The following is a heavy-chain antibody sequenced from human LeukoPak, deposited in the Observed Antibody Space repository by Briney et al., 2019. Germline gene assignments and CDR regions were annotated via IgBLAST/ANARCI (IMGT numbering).Heavy chain of an antibody. D-gene: IGHD2-8*01. V-gene: IGHV4-34*01. CDR1: GGSFSAYY. CDR3: ARRGFTRPHVYSSPREVFVDY. CDR2: INNSGST. Sequence: PSETLSLTCVVYGGSFSAYYWSWIRQPPGKGLEWIGEINNSGSTNYNPSLKSRVTISVDTSKNQFSLKLSSVTAADTAVYYCARRGFTRPHVYSSPREVFVDYWGQGTLVTVSS. J-gene: IGHJ4*02.